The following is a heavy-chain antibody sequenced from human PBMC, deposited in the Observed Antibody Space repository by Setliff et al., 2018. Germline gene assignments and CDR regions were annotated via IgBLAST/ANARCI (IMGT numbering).Heavy chain of an antibody. CDR1: GGSISPYF. CDR3: ARDRSAYSYGLDV. J-gene: IGHJ6*01. V-gene: IGHV4-59*01. Sequence: KPSETLSLTCTVSGGSISPYFWSWIRQPPGKGLEWIGYIYHNGNTNFNPSLKSRVTMSVDTSKNQFALVLESVTAADTAVYYCARDRSAYSYGLDVWGQGTTVT. CDR2: IYHNGNT.